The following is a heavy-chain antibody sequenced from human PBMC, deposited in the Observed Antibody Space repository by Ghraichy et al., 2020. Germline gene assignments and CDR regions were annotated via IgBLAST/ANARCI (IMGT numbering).Heavy chain of an antibody. CDR3: ARGATVVRFYYYDGMDV. Sequence: GGSLRLSCVGSGFTFSSHSMNWVRQSPGRGLEWLSYITGSGRTISYADSVKGRFTISRDNAQNSLYLQMKSLRDEDTAVYYCARGATVVRFYYYDGMDVWGQGTTVTGSS. D-gene: IGHD4-23*01. CDR1: GFTFSSHS. CDR2: ITGSGRTI. V-gene: IGHV3-48*02. J-gene: IGHJ6*02.